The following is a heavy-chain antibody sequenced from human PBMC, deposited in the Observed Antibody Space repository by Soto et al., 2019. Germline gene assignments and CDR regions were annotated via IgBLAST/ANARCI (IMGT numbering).Heavy chain of an antibody. D-gene: IGHD5-12*01. CDR1: GFTCSSYA. Sequence: PGGSLRLSCAASGFTCSSYAMHWVRQAPGEGLEWVAVISLHGTNKNYADSVKGRFTISRDNSNNTVLLEMNSLRPEDTAMYYCARDGRAYSVKDSLDFWGDGTPVSVSS. CDR2: ISLHGTNK. J-gene: IGHJ4*01. V-gene: IGHV3-30-3*01. CDR3: ARDGRAYSVKDSLDF.